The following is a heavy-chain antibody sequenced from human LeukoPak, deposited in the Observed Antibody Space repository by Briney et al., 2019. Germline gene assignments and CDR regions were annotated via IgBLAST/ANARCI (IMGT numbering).Heavy chain of an antibody. CDR2: NYWNDDK. D-gene: IGHD3-22*01. J-gene: IGHJ4*02. V-gene: IGHV2-5*01. CDR3: AHSLYDSSGYYYFDY. CDR1: GFSLSTSGVA. Sequence: SGPTLVNPTQALTLTCTFSGFSLSTSGVAVGWIRQPPGKALEWLALNYWNDDKLYSPSLKSRLTITKDTSKYRVVLTMTNTDPVDTATYYCAHSLYDSSGYYYFDYWGQGTLVTVSS.